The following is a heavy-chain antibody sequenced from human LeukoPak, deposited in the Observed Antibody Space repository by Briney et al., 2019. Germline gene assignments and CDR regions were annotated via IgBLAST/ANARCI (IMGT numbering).Heavy chain of an antibody. V-gene: IGHV6-1*01. D-gene: IGHD1-26*01. CDR1: GDSVSSNSAT. CDR2: TYYKSKWYS. CDR3: ARVSSPWSPRDAFDI. Sequence: SQTLSLTCAISGDSVSSNSATWNWVRQSPSRGLEWLGRTYYKSKWYSDYAVSVKSRITMNSDTSKNQFSLQLNSVTPEDTAVYYCARVSSPWSPRDAFDIWGQGTMVTVSS. J-gene: IGHJ3*02.